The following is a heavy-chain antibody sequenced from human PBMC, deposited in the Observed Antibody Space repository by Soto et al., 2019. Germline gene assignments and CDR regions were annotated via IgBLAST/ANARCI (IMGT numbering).Heavy chain of an antibody. CDR1: GFTFSSYA. D-gene: IGHD3-10*01. J-gene: IGHJ4*02. CDR3: ARDGVVRGVMIFDFDY. V-gene: IGHV3-30-3*01. CDR2: ISYDGSNK. Sequence: PGGSLRLSCAASGFTFSSYAMHWVRQAPGKGLEWVAVISYDGSNKYYADSVKGRFTISRDNSKNTLYLQMNSLRAEDTAVYYCARDGVVRGVMIFDFDYWGQGTLVTVSS.